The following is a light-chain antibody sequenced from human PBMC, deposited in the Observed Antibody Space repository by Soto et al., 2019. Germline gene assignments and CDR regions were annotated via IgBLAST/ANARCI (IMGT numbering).Light chain of an antibody. J-gene: IGKJ4*01. V-gene: IGKV4-1*01. CDR3: QQSHSVLPLT. CDR1: QSVFYNSDNRDY. Sequence: DIVMTQSPDSLAVSLGERATINCKSSQSVFYNSDNRDYLAWYQQKPGQPPKLLISWASIREAGVPDRLSGSSSGTDFSLTVSSLQAEDVALYAYQQSHSVLPLTLGGGTKVESK. CDR2: WAS.